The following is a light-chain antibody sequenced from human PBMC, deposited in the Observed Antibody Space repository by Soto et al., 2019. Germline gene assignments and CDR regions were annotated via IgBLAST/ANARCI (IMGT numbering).Light chain of an antibody. CDR3: QSYDSSNVV. CDR1: SGSIASNY. CDR2: EDN. V-gene: IGLV6-57*01. J-gene: IGLJ2*01. Sequence: NFMLTQPHSVSESPGKTVTISCTRSSGSIASNYVQWYQQRPGSSPTTVIYEDNQRPSGVPDRFSGSIDRSSNSASLTISGLKTADEADYYCQSYDSSNVVFGGGTKLYVL.